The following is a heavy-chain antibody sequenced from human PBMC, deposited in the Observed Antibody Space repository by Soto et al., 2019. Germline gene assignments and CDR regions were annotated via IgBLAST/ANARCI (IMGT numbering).Heavy chain of an antibody. V-gene: IGHV4-38-2*01. CDR3: ARGVAGSGFGL. D-gene: IGHD6-19*01. CDR1: XYVITSGYY. Sequence: TLSLTCVVSXYVITSGYYWGWIRQPPGKGLEWIGTVDHSGSTYYDPSLQGRVTISIDTSKNQFSLKLTSVTPDDTAVYYCARGVAGSGFGLWGQGTLVTVSS. CDR2: VDHSGST. J-gene: IGHJ4*02.